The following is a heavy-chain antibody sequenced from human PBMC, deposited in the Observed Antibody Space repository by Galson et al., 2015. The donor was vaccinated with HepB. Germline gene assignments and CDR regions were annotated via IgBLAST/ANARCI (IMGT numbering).Heavy chain of an antibody. Sequence: SVKVSCKASGGTFSSYAISWVRQAPGQGLEWMGGIIPIFGTANYAQKFQGRVTITADESTNTAYMELSSLRSEDTTVYYCATPYCSGGSCYHYFDYWGQGTLVTVSS. D-gene: IGHD2-15*01. CDR3: ATPYCSGGSCYHYFDY. V-gene: IGHV1-69*13. CDR1: GGTFSSYA. J-gene: IGHJ4*02. CDR2: IIPIFGTA.